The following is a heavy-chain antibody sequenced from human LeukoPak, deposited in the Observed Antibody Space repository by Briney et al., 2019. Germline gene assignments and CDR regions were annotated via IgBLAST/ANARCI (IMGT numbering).Heavy chain of an antibody. CDR2: IYHSGST. CDR1: GGSISSGGYY. J-gene: IGHJ4*02. V-gene: IGHV4-30-2*01. D-gene: IGHD6-13*01. Sequence: PSETLSLTCTVSGGSISSGGYYWSWIRQPPGKGLEWIGYIYHSGSTYYNPSLKSRVTISVDRSKNQFSLKLSSVTAADTAVYYCARVGIAAGHRDIDYWGQGTLVTVSS. CDR3: ARVGIAAGHRDIDY.